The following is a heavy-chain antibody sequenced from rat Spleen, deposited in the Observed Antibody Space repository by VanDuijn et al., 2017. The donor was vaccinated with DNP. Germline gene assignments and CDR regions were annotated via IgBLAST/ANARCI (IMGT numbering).Heavy chain of an antibody. V-gene: IGHV5S14*01. Sequence: EVQLVESGGGLFQPGRSLRLSCAASGFTFSNYGMAWVRQTPTKGLEWVASISTGGDITYYRDSVKGRFTISRDNAKDTQYLQVDSLRSEDTATYYCTTGFFDYWGQGVMVTVSS. CDR2: ISTGGDIT. CDR3: TTGFFDY. CDR1: GFTFSNYG. D-gene: IGHD1-6*01. J-gene: IGHJ2*01.